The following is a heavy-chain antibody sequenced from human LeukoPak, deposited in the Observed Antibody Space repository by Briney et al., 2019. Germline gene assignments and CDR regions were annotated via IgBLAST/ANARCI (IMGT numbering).Heavy chain of an antibody. J-gene: IGHJ4*02. CDR1: GGSISSGDYY. CDR2: IYYSGST. V-gene: IGHV4-30-4*08. Sequence: PSQTLSLTCTVSGGSISSGDYYWSWIRQPPGKGLEWIGYIYYSGSTYYNPSLKSRVTISVDTSKNQFSLKLSSVTAADTAVYYCARGPEGGSYSGAFDYWGQGTLVTVSS. CDR3: ARGPEGGSYSGAFDY. D-gene: IGHD1-26*01.